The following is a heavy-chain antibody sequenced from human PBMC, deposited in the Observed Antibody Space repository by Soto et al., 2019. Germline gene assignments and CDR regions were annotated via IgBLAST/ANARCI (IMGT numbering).Heavy chain of an antibody. CDR3: ARHWMLYSSSWYLDY. V-gene: IGHV4-39*01. CDR1: GGSISSSSYY. Sequence: QLQLQESGPGLVKPSETLSLTCTVSGGSISSSSYYWGWIRQPPGEGLEWIGSIYYSGSTYYNPSLKSRVTISVDTSKNQFSLKLSSVTAADTAVYYCARHWMLYSSSWYLDYWGQGTLVTVSS. D-gene: IGHD6-13*01. CDR2: IYYSGST. J-gene: IGHJ4*02.